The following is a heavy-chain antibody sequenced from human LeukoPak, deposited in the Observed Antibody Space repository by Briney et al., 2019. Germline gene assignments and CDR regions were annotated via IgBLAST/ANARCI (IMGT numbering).Heavy chain of an antibody. V-gene: IGHV3-74*01. D-gene: IGHD2-15*01. CDR3: ARGRGLVVVAASFDY. CDR2: INNDGSIT. J-gene: IGHJ4*02. Sequence: GGSLRLSCAASGFTFSSYWMHWVRQAPGKGLVWVSRINNDGSITRYADSVEGRFTISRDNAKNTLYLQMNSLSAEDTAVYYCARGRGLVVVAASFDYWGQGTLVTVSS. CDR1: GFTFSSYW.